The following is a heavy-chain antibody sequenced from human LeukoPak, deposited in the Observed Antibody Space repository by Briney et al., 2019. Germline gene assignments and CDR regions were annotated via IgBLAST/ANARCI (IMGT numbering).Heavy chain of an antibody. J-gene: IGHJ4*02. V-gene: IGHV1-8*02. D-gene: IGHD6-6*01. CDR2: MNPNSGNT. CDR3: ARLPKYSRPLDY. CDR1: GYTFGSYD. Sequence: ASVKASCKASGYTFGSYDINWVRQATGQGLEWMGWMNPNSGNTAYAQKFQGRVTMSRDTSISTAYMELNSLRSEDTAVYYCARLPKYSRPLDYWGQGTLVTVSS.